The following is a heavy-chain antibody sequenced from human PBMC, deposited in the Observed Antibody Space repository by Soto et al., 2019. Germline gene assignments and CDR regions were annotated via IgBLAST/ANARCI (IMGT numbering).Heavy chain of an antibody. CDR1: GFTVSSNY. CDR2: IYSGGST. D-gene: IGHD6-6*01. V-gene: IGHV3-53*04. CDR3: ARAYSSSHYSFDY. Sequence: GGSLRLSCAASGFTVSSNYMSWVRQAPGKGLEWVSVIYSGGSTYYADSVKGRFTISRHNSKNTLYLQMNSLRAEDTAVYYCARAYSSSHYSFDYWGQGTLVTVSS. J-gene: IGHJ4*02.